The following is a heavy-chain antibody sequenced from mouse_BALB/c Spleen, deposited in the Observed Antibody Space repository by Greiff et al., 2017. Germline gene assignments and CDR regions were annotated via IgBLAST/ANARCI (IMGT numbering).Heavy chain of an antibody. CDR2: ISSGGGST. CDR1: GFAFSSYD. Sequence: EVKLEESGGGLVQPGGSLKLSCAASGFAFSSYDMSWVRQTPEKRLEWVAYISSGGGSTYYPDTVKGRFTISRDNAKNTLYLQMSSLKSEDTAMYYCARSTMDAMDYWGQGTSVTVSA. V-gene: IGHV5-12-1*01. D-gene: IGHD2-1*01. CDR3: ARSTMDAMDY. J-gene: IGHJ4*01.